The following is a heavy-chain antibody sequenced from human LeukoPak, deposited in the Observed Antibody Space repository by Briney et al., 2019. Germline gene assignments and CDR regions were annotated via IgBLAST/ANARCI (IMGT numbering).Heavy chain of an antibody. D-gene: IGHD4-17*01. CDR3: ASAYGDYSSFDY. Sequence: GGSLRLSCAASGFTFSDYHMSWIRQAPGKGLEWVSYISSSSDYTHYADSVKGRFTISRDNAKNSLYLQMNSLRAEDTAVYYCASAYGDYSSFDYWGQGTLVIVSS. J-gene: IGHJ4*02. CDR1: GFTFSDYH. V-gene: IGHV3-11*03. CDR2: ISSSSDYT.